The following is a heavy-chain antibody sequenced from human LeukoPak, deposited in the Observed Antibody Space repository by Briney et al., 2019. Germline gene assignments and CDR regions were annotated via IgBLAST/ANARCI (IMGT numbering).Heavy chain of an antibody. D-gene: IGHD6-13*01. CDR3: ARDSSLPGFDY. CDR2: ISAYNGNT. V-gene: IGHV1-18*01. Sequence: ASVKVSCKASGYTFTSHGISWVRQAPGQGLEWMGWISAYNGNTNYAQKLQGRVTMTTDTSTSTAYMEPRSLRSDDTAVYYCARDSSLPGFDYWGQGTLVTVSS. CDR1: GYTFTSHG. J-gene: IGHJ4*02.